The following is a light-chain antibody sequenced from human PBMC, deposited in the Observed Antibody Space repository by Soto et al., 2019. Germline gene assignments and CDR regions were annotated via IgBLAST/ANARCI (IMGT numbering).Light chain of an antibody. J-gene: IGKJ2*01. CDR1: QSVSTH. Sequence: EIVVTQFPATLSVSPGERATLSCRTSQSVSTHLAWFQQRPGQAPRLLIYETSTRATGVPARFTGSGSETEFPLNISSLQSEDFAVYYCQQYHIWYTFGQGTELEIK. CDR3: QQYHIWYT. CDR2: ETS. V-gene: IGKV3-15*01.